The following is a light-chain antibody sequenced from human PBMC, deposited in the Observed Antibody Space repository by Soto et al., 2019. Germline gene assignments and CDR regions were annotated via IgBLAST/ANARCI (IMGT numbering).Light chain of an antibody. CDR1: ESLSSN. V-gene: IGKV3-15*01. Sequence: EVVMTQSPATLSVSPGGRATLSCRASESLSSNLAWYQQKPGQAPRLLIYGASTRGTGIPARFSGSGSGTEFTLTISRLQSEDFAVYYCQQYSDWPPRFGRGTKVDIK. CDR3: QQYSDWPPR. CDR2: GAS. J-gene: IGKJ1*01.